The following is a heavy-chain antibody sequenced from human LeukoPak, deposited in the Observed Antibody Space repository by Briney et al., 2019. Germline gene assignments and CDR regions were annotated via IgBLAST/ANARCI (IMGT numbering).Heavy chain of an antibody. D-gene: IGHD2-15*01. CDR2: ISAYNGNT. V-gene: IGHV1-18*01. Sequence: ASVEVSCKASGYTFTSYGISWVRQAPGQGLEWMGWISAYNGNTNYAQKLQGRVTMTTDTSTSTAYMELRSLRSDDTAVYYCARRVGGYYYYYGMDVWGQGTTVTVSS. CDR1: GYTFTSYG. CDR3: ARRVGGYYYYYGMDV. J-gene: IGHJ6*02.